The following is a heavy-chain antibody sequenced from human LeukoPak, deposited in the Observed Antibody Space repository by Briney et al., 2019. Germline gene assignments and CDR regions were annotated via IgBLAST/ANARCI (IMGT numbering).Heavy chain of an antibody. CDR2: INHSGST. V-gene: IGHV4-34*01. Sequence: PSETLSLTCAVYGGSFSGYYWSWIRQPPGKGLEWIGEINHSGSTNYNPSLKSRVTISVDTSKNQFSLKLSSVTAADTAVYYCARGRSGRLVDYWGQGTLVTVSS. J-gene: IGHJ4*02. CDR1: GGSFSGYY. D-gene: IGHD4-11*01. CDR3: ARGRSGRLVDY.